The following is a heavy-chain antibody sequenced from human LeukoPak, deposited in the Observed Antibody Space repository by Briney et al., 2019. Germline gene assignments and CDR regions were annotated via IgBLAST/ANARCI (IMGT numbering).Heavy chain of an antibody. D-gene: IGHD5-24*01. J-gene: IGHJ3*02. CDR2: FDPEDGET. CDR1: GYTLTELS. Sequence: ASVKVSCKVSGYTLTELSMHWVRQAPGKGLEWMGGFDPEDGETIYAQKFQGRVTMTEDTSTDTAYMELSSLRSEDTAVYYCATGDGYNGQGAFDIWGQGTMVTVSS. CDR3: ATGDGYNGQGAFDI. V-gene: IGHV1-24*01.